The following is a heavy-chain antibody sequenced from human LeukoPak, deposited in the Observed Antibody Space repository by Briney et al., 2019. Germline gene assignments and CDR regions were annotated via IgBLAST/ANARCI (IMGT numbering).Heavy chain of an antibody. J-gene: IGHJ4*02. CDR1: GFTFSSYG. CDR2: ISYDGSNK. Sequence: PGRSLRLSCAASGFTFSSYGMHWVRQAPGKGLEWVAVISYDGSNKYYADSVKGRFTISRDNSKNTLYLQMNSLRAEDTAVYYCAKDQGQWLAYLFDYWGQGTLVTVSS. D-gene: IGHD6-19*01. V-gene: IGHV3-30*18. CDR3: AKDQGQWLAYLFDY.